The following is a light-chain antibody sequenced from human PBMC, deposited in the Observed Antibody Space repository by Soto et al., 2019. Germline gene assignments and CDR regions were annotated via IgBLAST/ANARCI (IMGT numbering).Light chain of an antibody. J-gene: IGKJ5*01. V-gene: IGKV3-20*01. Sequence: VLTQSPGTLSLSPGERASLSCRASQSVGNNYLAWYQQKPGQAPRLLIHGASIRATGIPDRFSGSGSGTDFTLTISRLEPEDFAEFYCQQYASPPITFGQGTRLEIK. CDR3: QQYASPPIT. CDR1: QSVGNNY. CDR2: GAS.